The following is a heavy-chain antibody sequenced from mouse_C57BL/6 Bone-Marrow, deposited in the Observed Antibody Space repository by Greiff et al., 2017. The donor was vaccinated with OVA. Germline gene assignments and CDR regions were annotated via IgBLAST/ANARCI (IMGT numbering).Heavy chain of an antibody. D-gene: IGHD1-1*01. CDR1: YFAFMASA. CDR2: FTMYSDAT. J-gene: IGHJ4*01. V-gene: IGHV1-49*01. CDR3: ARSYYGSRGDAMDY. Sequence: LKRSGAELVRPGSSVKLSCKDSYFAFMASAMHWVKQRPGHGLEWIGSFTMYSDATEYSENFKGKATLTANTSSSTAYMELSSLTSEDSAVYYCARSYYGSRGDAMDYWGQGTSVTVSS.